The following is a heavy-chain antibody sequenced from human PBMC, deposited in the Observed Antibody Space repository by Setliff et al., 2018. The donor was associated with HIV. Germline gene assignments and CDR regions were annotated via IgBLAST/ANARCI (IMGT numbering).Heavy chain of an antibody. CDR1: GFPFSSYS. J-gene: IGHJ3*02. CDR3: AAQYLRVDDAFDI. D-gene: IGHD2-2*01. Sequence: GGSLRLSCAASGFPFSSYSMNWFRQPPGKGLEWVAYISGSSGSIYYTDSVKGRFTVSRDNAKDSLYLQMNSLRVEDAAVYYCAAQYLRVDDAFDIWGQGTMVTVSS. CDR2: ISGSSGSI. V-gene: IGHV3-48*01.